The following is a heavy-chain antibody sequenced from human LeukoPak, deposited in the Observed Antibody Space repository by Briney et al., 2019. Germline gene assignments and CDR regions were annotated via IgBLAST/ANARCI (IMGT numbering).Heavy chain of an antibody. Sequence: SGPTLVNPTQTLTLTCTFSGFSLTTTRMRGMWIPQPPGKALQWLARIDLNDDTFYSASLKTRLTISKDTYKHPLVPTLTNMDPADTATYSCARGSGYSRFDHWGQGTLVPVSS. CDR3: ARGSGYSRFDH. J-gene: IGHJ4*02. CDR2: IDLNDDT. CDR1: GFSLTTTRMR. V-gene: IGHV2-70*04. D-gene: IGHD3-22*01.